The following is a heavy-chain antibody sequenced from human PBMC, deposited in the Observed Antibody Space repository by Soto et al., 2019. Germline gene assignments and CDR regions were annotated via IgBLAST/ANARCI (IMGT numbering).Heavy chain of an antibody. CDR3: AKDMSSGWYIGANYFDY. V-gene: IGHV3-23*01. Sequence: PGGSLRLSCAASGFTFSSYAMSWVRQAPGKGLEWVSAISGSGGSTYYADSVKGRFTISRDNSKNTLYLQMNSLRAEDTAVYYCAKDMSSGWYIGANYFDYWGQGTLVTVSS. CDR2: ISGSGGST. CDR1: GFTFSSYA. D-gene: IGHD6-19*01. J-gene: IGHJ4*02.